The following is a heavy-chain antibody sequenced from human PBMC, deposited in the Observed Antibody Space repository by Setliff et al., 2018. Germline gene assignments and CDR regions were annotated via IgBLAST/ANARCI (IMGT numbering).Heavy chain of an antibody. CDR3: ARSSRSGYYHQRDSFDL. CDR2: ISPYTDGT. CDR1: GYSLTRYY. D-gene: IGHD5-12*01. J-gene: IGHJ3*01. V-gene: IGHV1-18*01. Sequence: ASVKVSCKASGYSLTRYYMHWVRQAPGQGPEWLGWISPYTDGTSYADNFQDRVTMTTDTSTNTAYLEVRNLKSDDTATYYCARSSRSGYYHQRDSFDLWGQGTRVTVSS.